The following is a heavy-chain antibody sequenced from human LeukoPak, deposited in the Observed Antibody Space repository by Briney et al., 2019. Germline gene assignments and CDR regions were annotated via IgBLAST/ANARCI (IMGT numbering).Heavy chain of an antibody. CDR1: GYRFISYW. CDR2: IYPGDSDT. Sequence: GESLKISCQTSGYRFISYWIGWVRQMPGKGLEWMGIIYPGDSDTRYSPSFQGQVTISADKSITTAYLQWSSLQASDTAMYYCATFGEGTSPGTFNIWGQGTMVTVSS. J-gene: IGHJ3*02. CDR3: ATFGEGTSPGTFNI. V-gene: IGHV5-51*01. D-gene: IGHD3-16*01.